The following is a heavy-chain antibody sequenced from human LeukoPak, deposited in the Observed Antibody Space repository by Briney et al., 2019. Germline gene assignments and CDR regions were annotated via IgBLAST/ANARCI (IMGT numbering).Heavy chain of an antibody. CDR2: IKLDGSEK. V-gene: IGHV3-7*03. D-gene: IGHD3-3*01. CDR3: ARDQYDTWSRRGNFDS. CDR1: GFTFGKYW. J-gene: IGHJ4*02. Sequence: GGSLRLSCVASGFTFGKYWMSWVRQAPGKGPEWVANIKLDGSEKNYVDSVKGRFTISRDNTKNSLYLQMNSLRAEDTAVFYCARDQYDTWSRRGNFDSWGQGTLVIVSS.